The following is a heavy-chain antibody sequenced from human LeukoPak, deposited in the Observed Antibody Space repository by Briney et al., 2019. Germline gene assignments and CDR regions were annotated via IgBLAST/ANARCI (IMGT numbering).Heavy chain of an antibody. V-gene: IGHV4-39*01. CDR3: ARHGDSSSWYLTPFDY. CDR2: IYYSGST. CDR1: GGSISSSSYY. J-gene: IGHJ4*02. D-gene: IGHD6-13*01. Sequence: SETLSLTCTVSGGSISSSSYYWGWIRQPPGKGLEWIGSIYYSGSTYYNPSLKSRITISVDTSKNQISLKLSSVTAADTAVYYCARHGDSSSWYLTPFDYWGQRTLVTVSS.